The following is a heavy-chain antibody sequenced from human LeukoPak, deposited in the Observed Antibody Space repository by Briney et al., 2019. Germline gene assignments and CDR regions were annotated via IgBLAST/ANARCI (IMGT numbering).Heavy chain of an antibody. D-gene: IGHD6-13*01. J-gene: IGHJ4*02. CDR2: ISYDGSNK. CDR3: ARDQQAWGYYFDY. CDR1: GFTFSSYA. V-gene: IGHV3-30-3*01. Sequence: GGSLRLSCAASGFTFSSYAMHWVRPAPGKGLEWVAVISYDGSNKYYADSVKGRFTISRDNSKNTLYLQMNSLRAEDTAVYYCARDQQAWGYYFDYWGQGTLVTVSS.